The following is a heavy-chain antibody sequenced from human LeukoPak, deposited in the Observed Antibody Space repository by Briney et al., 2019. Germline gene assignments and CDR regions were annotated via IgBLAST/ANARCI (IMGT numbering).Heavy chain of an antibody. CDR2: IIPIFGTA. CDR3: AREGGIAAADAFDY. CDR1: GYTFTSYD. Sequence: SVKVSCKASGYTFTSYDINWVRQAPGQGLEWMGGIIPIFGTANYAQKFQGRVTITADESTSTAYMELSSLRSEDTAVYYCAREGGIAAADAFDYWGQGTLVTVSS. D-gene: IGHD6-13*01. J-gene: IGHJ4*02. V-gene: IGHV1-69*13.